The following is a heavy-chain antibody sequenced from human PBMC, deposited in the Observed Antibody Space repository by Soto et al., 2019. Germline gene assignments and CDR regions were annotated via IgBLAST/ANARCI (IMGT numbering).Heavy chain of an antibody. CDR3: ARGPQWLRSDNWFDP. J-gene: IGHJ5*02. Sequence: PSETLSLTCTVSGGSISSSSYYWGWIRQPPGKGLEWIGSIYYSGSTYYNPSLKSRVTISVDTSKNEFSLKIGSVTAADTAVYYCARGPQWLRSDNWFDPWGQGNLVTVSS. V-gene: IGHV4-39*07. D-gene: IGHD5-12*01. CDR1: GGSISSSSYY. CDR2: IYYSGST.